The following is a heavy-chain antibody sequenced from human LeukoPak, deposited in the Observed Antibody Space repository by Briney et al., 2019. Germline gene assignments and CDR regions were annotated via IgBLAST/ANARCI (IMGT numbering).Heavy chain of an antibody. CDR3: ARDSRDGTFDY. Sequence: GGSLRLSCAASGFTVSSNYMSWVRQAPGKGLEWVSVIYSGGSTYYADSVKGRFTISRDNFKNTLYLQMNSLRAEDTAVYYCARDSRDGTFDYWGQGTLVTVSS. D-gene: IGHD6-13*01. V-gene: IGHV3-53*05. CDR1: GFTVSSNY. CDR2: IYSGGST. J-gene: IGHJ4*02.